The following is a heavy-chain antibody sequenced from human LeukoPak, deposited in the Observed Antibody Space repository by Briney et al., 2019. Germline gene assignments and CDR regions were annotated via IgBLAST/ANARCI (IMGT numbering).Heavy chain of an antibody. J-gene: IGHJ4*02. CDR1: GGSIRSYH. V-gene: IGHV4-4*07. Sequence: SETLSLTCTVSGGSIRSYHWSWIRQPAGKGLEWVGLIYTSGNTKYNSSLKSRVSMSVDTSKNQFSLKLSSVTAADTAVYYCARGFYSPHYWGQGTLVSVSS. CDR3: ARGFYSPHY. CDR2: IYTSGNT. D-gene: IGHD4-11*01.